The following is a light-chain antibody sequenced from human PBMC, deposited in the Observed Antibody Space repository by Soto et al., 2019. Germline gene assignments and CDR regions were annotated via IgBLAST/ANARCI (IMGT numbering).Light chain of an antibody. J-gene: IGKJ1*01. V-gene: IGKV1-5*03. Sequence: DIQMTQSPSTLSGSVGDRVTITCRASHTISSWLAWYQQKPGKAPNLLIYKASTLKSGVPSRFSGSGSGAEFTLTFSSLQPDDFATYYCQHCNSYSVAFGEGTEV. CDR1: HTISSW. CDR2: KAS. CDR3: QHCNSYSVA.